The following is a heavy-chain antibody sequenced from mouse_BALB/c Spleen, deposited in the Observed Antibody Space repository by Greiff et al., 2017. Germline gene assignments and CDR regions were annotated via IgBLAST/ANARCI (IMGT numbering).Heavy chain of an antibody. CDR2: IRSKSNNYAT. J-gene: IGHJ3*01. CDR1: GFTFNTNA. V-gene: IGHV10S3*01. CDR3: VRGDDDYPAWFAY. Sequence: EVKLVETGGGLVQPKGSLKLSCAASGFTFNTNAMNWVRQAPGKGLEWVARIRSKSNNYATYYADSVKDRFTISRDDSQSMLYLQMNNLKTEDTAMYYCVRGDDDYPAWFAYWGQGTLVTVSA. D-gene: IGHD2-4*01.